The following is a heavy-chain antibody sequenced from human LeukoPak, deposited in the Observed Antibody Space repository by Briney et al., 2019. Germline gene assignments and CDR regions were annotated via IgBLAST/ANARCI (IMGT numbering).Heavy chain of an antibody. V-gene: IGHV5-51*01. J-gene: IGHJ4*02. CDR1: EYSFRSYW. Sequence: GESLKISCKGSEYSFRSYWIGWVRQMPGKGLELMGIIHPGDSDTRYSPSFQGQVTMSVDESISTAYLQWSSLKASDTAVYYCASALDSDTYYPHFWGQGTLVTVSS. CDR3: ASALDSDTYYPHF. D-gene: IGHD2-21*01. CDR2: IHPGDSDT.